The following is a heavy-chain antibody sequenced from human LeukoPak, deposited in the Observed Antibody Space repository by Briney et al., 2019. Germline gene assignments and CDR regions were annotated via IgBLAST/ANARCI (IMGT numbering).Heavy chain of an antibody. CDR2: ISSSSSYI. V-gene: IGHV3-21*01. J-gene: IGHJ3*02. CDR1: GFTFSSYS. CDR3: ARVPMVGATRGAFDI. Sequence: PGGSLRLSCAASGFTFSSYSMNWVRQAPGKGLEGVSSISSSSSYIYYADSVKGRFTISRDNAKNSLYLQMNSLRAEDTAVYYCARVPMVGATRGAFDIWGQGTMVTVSS. D-gene: IGHD1-26*01.